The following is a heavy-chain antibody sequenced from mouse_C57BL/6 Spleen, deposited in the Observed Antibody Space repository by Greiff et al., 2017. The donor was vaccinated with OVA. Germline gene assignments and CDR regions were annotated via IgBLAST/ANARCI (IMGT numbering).Heavy chain of an antibody. V-gene: IGHV5-15*01. CDR2: ISNLAYSI. CDR1: GFTFSDYG. CDR3: ARGIESYYAMDY. Sequence: EVKLVESGGGLVQPGGSLKLSCAASGFTFSDYGMAWVRQAPRQGPEWVAFISNLAYSIYYADTVTGRFTISRENAKNTLYLEMSSLRSEDTAMYYCARGIESYYAMDYWGQGTSVTVSS. J-gene: IGHJ4*01.